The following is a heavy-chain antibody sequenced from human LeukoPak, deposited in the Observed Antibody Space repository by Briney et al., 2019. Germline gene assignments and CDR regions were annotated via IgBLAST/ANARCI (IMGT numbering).Heavy chain of an antibody. CDR2: IYYSGTT. CDR3: ATTYSYTSGGYDY. Sequence: SETLSLTCTVSGGSISSSRYHWGWIRQPPGKGLEWIGSIYYSGTTFYNPSLKSRVTISVDTSKNQLSLKVSSVTAADTAVYYCATTYSYTSGGYDYWGQGTLVTVSS. CDR1: GGSISSSRYH. V-gene: IGHV4-39*01. J-gene: IGHJ4*02. D-gene: IGHD5-18*01.